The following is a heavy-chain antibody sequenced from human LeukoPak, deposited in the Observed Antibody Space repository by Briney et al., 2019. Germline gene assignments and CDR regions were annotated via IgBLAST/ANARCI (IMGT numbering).Heavy chain of an antibody. CDR2: IYYSGST. CDR3: ARGGGSYGDAFDI. V-gene: IGHV4-59*01. D-gene: IGHD1-26*01. J-gene: IGHJ3*02. Sequence: SETLSLTCTVSGGSISSYYWSWIRQPPGKGLGWIGYIYYSGSTNYNPSLKSRVTISVDTSKNQFSLKLSSVTAADTAVYYCARGGGSYGDAFDIWGQGTMVTVSS. CDR1: GGSISSYY.